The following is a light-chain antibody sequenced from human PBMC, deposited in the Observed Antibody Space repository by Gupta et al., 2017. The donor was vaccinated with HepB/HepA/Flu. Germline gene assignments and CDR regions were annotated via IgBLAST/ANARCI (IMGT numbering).Light chain of an antibody. V-gene: IGLV3-21*03. Sequence: YVLAQPPSVSVAPGKTATITCGGNNIGSKSVQWYQQKPGQAPVLVVYGDRDRPSGIPERFSGSNSGTTATLTITRVEAGDEGDYYCQVWDNNSDHPGVVFGGGTKLTVL. CDR1: NIGSKS. J-gene: IGLJ2*01. CDR3: QVWDNNSDHPGVV. CDR2: GDR.